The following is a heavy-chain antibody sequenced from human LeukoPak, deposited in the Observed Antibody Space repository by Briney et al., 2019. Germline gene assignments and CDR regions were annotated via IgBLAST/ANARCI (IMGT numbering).Heavy chain of an antibody. J-gene: IGHJ5*02. CDR1: GFTFSSYG. V-gene: IGHV3-30*18. Sequence: GGSLRLSCAASGFTFSSYGMHWVRQAPGKGLEWVAVISYDGSNKYYADSVKGRFTISRDNSKNTLYLQMNSLRAEDTAVYYCAKDPKDHPITMIGRANWFDPWGQGTPVTVSS. D-gene: IGHD3-22*01. CDR3: AKDPKDHPITMIGRANWFDP. CDR2: ISYDGSNK.